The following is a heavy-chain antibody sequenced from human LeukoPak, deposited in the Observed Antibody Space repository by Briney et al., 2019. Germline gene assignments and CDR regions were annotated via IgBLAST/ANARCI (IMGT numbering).Heavy chain of an antibody. D-gene: IGHD3-9*01. CDR1: GFTFDDYA. CDR2: LSWNSGSI. V-gene: IGHV3-9*01. Sequence: GGSLRLSCAASGFTFDDYAMHWVRQAPGKGLEWVSGLSWNSGSIGYADSVKGRFTISRDNAKNSLYLQINSLRAEDTALYYCAKDGGPSITIFPPSRKLDYWGQGTLVTVSS. J-gene: IGHJ4*02. CDR3: AKDGGPSITIFPPSRKLDY.